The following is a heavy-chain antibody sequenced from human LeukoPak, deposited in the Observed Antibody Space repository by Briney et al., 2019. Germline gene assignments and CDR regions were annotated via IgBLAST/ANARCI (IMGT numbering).Heavy chain of an antibody. CDR2: ISSSGSTI. CDR1: GFTFSDYY. J-gene: IGHJ4*02. V-gene: IGHV3-11*01. Sequence: GGSLRLSCAASGFTFSDYYMSWIRQAPGKGLEWVSDISSSGSTINYADSVKGRVTISRDNSKNTLYLQMNSLRAEDTAIYYCAKWGCSGGSCYPFDYWGQGTLVTVSS. D-gene: IGHD2-15*01. CDR3: AKWGCSGGSCYPFDY.